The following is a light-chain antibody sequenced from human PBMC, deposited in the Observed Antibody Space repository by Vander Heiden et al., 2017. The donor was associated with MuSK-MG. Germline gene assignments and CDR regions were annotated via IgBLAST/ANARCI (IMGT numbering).Light chain of an antibody. CDR1: QSISSY. Sequence: DIQMTQSPSSLSASVGDRVTITCRASQSISSYLNWYQQKPGKAPKLLIYAASSLQSGVPSRFSGSGSGTDFTLTISRLQPEHFATYYCQHRDSTPRTFGQRTKVEIK. J-gene: IGKJ1*01. V-gene: IGKV1-39*01. CDR2: AAS. CDR3: QHRDSTPRT.